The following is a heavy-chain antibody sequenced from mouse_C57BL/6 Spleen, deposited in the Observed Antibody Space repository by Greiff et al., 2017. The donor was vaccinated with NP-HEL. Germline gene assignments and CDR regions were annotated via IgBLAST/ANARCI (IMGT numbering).Heavy chain of an antibody. CDR2: ISDGGSYT. CDR3: ARDSYDYPFAY. J-gene: IGHJ3*01. Sequence: EMMLVESGGGLVKPGGSLKLSCAASGFTFSSYAMSWVRQTPEKRLEWVATISDGGSYTYYPDNVKGRFTISRDNAKNNLYLQMSHLKSEDTAMYYCARDSYDYPFAYWSQGTLVTVSA. CDR1: GFTFSSYA. V-gene: IGHV5-4*01. D-gene: IGHD2-4*01.